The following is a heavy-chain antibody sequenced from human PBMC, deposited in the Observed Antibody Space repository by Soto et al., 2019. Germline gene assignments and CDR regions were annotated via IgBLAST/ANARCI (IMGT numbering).Heavy chain of an antibody. J-gene: IGHJ4*02. CDR2: IIPIFGTA. V-gene: IGHV1-69*13. CDR3: ARTQQSPTYYDILTGYPALDY. CDR1: GGTFSSYA. Sequence: SVKVSCKASGGTFSSYAISWVRQAPGQGLEWMGGIIPIFGTANYAQKFQGRVTITADESTSTAYMELSSLRSEDTAVYYCARTQQSPTYYDILTGYPALDYWGQGTLVTVSS. D-gene: IGHD3-9*01.